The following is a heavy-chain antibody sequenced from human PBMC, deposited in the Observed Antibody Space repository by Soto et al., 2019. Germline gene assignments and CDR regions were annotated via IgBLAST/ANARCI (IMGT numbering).Heavy chain of an antibody. J-gene: IGHJ3*02. CDR1: GFIFSSYS. CDR2: ITSSAGII. Sequence: HPGGSLRLSCAASGFIFSSYSMNWVRQAPGKGLEWVSFITSSAGIIYYADSVKGRFTISRDNAKSSLYLQMNSLRAEDTAVYYCARATTAVERAFDIWGQGTMVTVSS. CDR3: ARATTAVERAFDI. D-gene: IGHD1-1*01. V-gene: IGHV3-48*01.